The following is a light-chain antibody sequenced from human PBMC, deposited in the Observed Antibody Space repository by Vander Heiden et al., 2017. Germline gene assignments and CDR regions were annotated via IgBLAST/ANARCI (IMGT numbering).Light chain of an antibody. CDR2: GAA. V-gene: IGKV3-15*01. CDR3: QQYDNWPYT. CDR1: QGVDNK. J-gene: IGKJ2*01. Sequence: EIVMTQSPASLSVFPGGRATLSCRASQGVDNKLGWYLQKPGQGPRLLFYGAASRATGVPARFSASGSGTEFALTISSLQPEGLGTYYCQQYDNWPYTFAQGTKLEI.